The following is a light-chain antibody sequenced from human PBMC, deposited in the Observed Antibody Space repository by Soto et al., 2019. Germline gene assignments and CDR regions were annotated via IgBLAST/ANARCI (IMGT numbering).Light chain of an antibody. CDR1: QSVSSN. Sequence: EIVMTQSPAPLSVSPGERATLSCRASQSVSSNLAWYQQKPGQAPRLLIYGASTRATGVPVRFSGSGSGTEFTLTISSLQSEDFAVYYCQHYNNWPPWTFGQGTKVEIK. CDR3: QHYNNWPPWT. V-gene: IGKV3-15*01. CDR2: GAS. J-gene: IGKJ1*01.